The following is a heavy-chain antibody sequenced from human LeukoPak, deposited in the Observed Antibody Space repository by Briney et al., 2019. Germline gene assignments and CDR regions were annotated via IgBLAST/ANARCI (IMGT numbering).Heavy chain of an antibody. V-gene: IGHV3-9*01. CDR3: ARGDRLSAAAAKVGYLDL. Sequence: GGSLRLSCAASGFTFDDYAVHWVRQAPGEGLEWVSGINWNRGDIDYADSVKGRFTISRDNAKMYLQMNSLRTEETALYYCARGDRLSAAAAKVGYLDLWGRGTPVTVSS. CDR1: GFTFDDYA. D-gene: IGHD2-2*01. CDR2: INWNRGDI. J-gene: IGHJ2*01.